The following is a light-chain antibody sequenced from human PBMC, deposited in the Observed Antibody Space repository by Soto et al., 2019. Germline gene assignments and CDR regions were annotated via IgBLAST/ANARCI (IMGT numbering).Light chain of an antibody. V-gene: IGKV1-17*02. CDR1: QGIRND. J-gene: IGKJ1*01. Sequence: DIEMTQSPSSLSASVGERVTIACRASQGIRNDLTWYQQKPGKAPQRLIYAASNVQSGGPSGFCGSGAETEFTLTTSDLQHEDFSTDYYFQQYSVPPWTFGQGTKVEVK. CDR2: AAS. CDR3: FQQYSVPPWT.